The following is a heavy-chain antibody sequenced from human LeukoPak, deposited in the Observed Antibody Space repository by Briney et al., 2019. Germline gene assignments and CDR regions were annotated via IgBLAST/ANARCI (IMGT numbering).Heavy chain of an antibody. J-gene: IGHJ4*02. CDR2: LYSNGNT. V-gene: IGHV3-53*01. CDR1: GFTVSSRY. Sequence: GGSLRLSCAASGFTVSSRYMSWVRQAPGKGLEWVSTLYSNGNTYYADSVKGRFTISRDNSKNTLSLQMNSLRAEDTAVYYCARDYYDGSAYYSYYEYWGQGTLVTVSS. CDR3: ARDYYDGSAYYSYYEY. D-gene: IGHD3-22*01.